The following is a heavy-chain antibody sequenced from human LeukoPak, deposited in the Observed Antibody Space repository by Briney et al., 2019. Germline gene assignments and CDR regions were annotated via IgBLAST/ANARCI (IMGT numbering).Heavy chain of an antibody. CDR3: ASNFWSGYYVLDY. V-gene: IGHV4-30-4*01. Sequence: TSETLSLTCTVSGGSISSGDYYWSWIRQPPGKGLEWIGYIYYSGSTYYNPSLKSRVTISVDTSKNQFSLKLSSVTAADTAVHYCASNFWSGYYVLDYWGQGTLVTVSS. J-gene: IGHJ4*02. CDR2: IYYSGST. D-gene: IGHD3-3*01. CDR1: GGSISSGDYY.